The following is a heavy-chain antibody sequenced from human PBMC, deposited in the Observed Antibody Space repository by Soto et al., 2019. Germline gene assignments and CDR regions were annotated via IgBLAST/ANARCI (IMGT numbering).Heavy chain of an antibody. CDR2: ISSYDGST. D-gene: IGHD2-8*01. CDR3: ACTTPGHYYYGLDV. CDR1: GHSFTTHG. Sequence: SVKVSCKASGHSFTTHGFIWVRQAPGRGLEWIGWISSYDGSTNYAQKVQGRVNVTTDTSTSTAYMELRTLRSDDTAVYYCACTTPGHYYYGLDVWGQGTTVTVSS. V-gene: IGHV1-18*01. J-gene: IGHJ6*02.